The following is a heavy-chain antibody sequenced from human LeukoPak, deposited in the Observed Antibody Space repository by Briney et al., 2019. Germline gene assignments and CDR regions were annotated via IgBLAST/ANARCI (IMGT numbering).Heavy chain of an antibody. V-gene: IGHV4-39*01. CDR1: GGSISSSSYY. CDR2: IYYSGST. D-gene: IGHD2/OR15-2a*01. J-gene: IGHJ4*02. CDR3: ARWVFSGPTEGY. Sequence: SETLSLTCTVSGGSISSSSYYWGWIRQPPGKGLEWIGSIYYSGSTYYNPSLKSRVTISVDTSKNQFSLKLSSVTAADTAVYYCARWVFSGPTEGYWGQGTLVTVSS.